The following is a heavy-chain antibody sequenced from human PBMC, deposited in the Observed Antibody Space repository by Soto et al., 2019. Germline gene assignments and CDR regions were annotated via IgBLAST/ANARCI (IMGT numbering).Heavy chain of an antibody. CDR1: GFTFSSYS. CDR3: ARDNATGLYDFWRGYYTFDY. J-gene: IGHJ4*02. CDR2: ISSSSSYI. Sequence: GGSLRLSCAASGFTFSSYSMNWVRQAPGKGLEWVSSISSSSSYIYYADSVKGRFTISRDNAKNSLYLQMNSLRAEDTAVYYCARDNATGLYDFWRGYYTFDYWGQGTLVTVSS. D-gene: IGHD3-3*01. V-gene: IGHV3-21*01.